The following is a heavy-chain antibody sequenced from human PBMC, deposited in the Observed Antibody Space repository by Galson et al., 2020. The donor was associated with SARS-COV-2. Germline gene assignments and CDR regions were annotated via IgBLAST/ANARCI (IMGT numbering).Heavy chain of an antibody. V-gene: IGHV3-33*01. CDR2: IFFDGSDK. CDR3: ARDGQTSSGWAFDY. D-gene: IGHD6-19*01. Sequence: GESLKISCAASGFNFSSHAMHWVRQAPGKGLEWVAQIFFDGSDKYYGDSVKGRFTISRDSSKNTVYLQMNNLRADDTAVYYCARDGQTSSGWAFDYWGQGTLVTVSS. J-gene: IGHJ4*02. CDR1: GFNFSSHA.